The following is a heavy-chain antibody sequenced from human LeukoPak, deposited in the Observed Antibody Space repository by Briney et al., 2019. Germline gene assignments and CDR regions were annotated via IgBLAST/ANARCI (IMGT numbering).Heavy chain of an antibody. J-gene: IGHJ1*01. Sequence: SVKVSCKASGYTFTSYGISWVRQAPGQGLEWMGVIIPIFGTANYAQKFQGRVTITTDESTSTAYMELSSLRSEDTAVYYCARVYSSGWYSEYFQHWGQGTLVTVSS. V-gene: IGHV1-69*05. CDR2: IIPIFGTA. CDR3: ARVYSSGWYSEYFQH. CDR1: GYTFTSYG. D-gene: IGHD6-19*01.